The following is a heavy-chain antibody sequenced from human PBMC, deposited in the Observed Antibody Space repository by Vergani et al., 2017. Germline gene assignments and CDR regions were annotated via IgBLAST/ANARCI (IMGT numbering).Heavy chain of an antibody. J-gene: IGHJ4*02. CDR1: GGPISSSSYY. Sequence: QLQLQESGPGLVKPSETLSLTCTVSGGPISSSSYYWGWIRQPPGKGLEWIGSIHYSGSTYYNPSRKSRVTISVDTSKNQFSLKLSSVTVADTVVYYCARDARDGYNYFDYWGQGTLVTVSS. V-gene: IGHV4-39*07. CDR2: IHYSGST. CDR3: ARDARDGYNYFDY. D-gene: IGHD5-24*01.